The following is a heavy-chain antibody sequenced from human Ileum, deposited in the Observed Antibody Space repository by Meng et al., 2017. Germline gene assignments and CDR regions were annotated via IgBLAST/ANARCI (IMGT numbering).Heavy chain of an antibody. CDR1: GGSISSGSYY. J-gene: IGHJ4*02. V-gene: IGHV4-61*02. CDR2: IYTSGST. D-gene: IGHD1-20*01. Sequence: LRLSCTVSGGSISSGSYYWSWIRQPAGKGLEWIGRIYTSGSTNYNPSLKSRVTISVDTSKNQFSLKLSSVTAADTAVYYCARDPGRITGTTGPDYWGQGTLVTVSS. CDR3: ARDPGRITGTTGPDY.